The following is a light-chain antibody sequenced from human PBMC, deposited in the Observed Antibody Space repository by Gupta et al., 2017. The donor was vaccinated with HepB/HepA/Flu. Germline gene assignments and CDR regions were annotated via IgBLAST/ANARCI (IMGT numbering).Light chain of an antibody. CDR3: QHRYSSLLT. CDR1: QRVSTY. J-gene: IGKJ4*01. Sequence: DIHMTQSPSSLSASVGDRVTITCRASQRVSTYLNWYQQKPGKGPKLLIFGSSTLQGGVPSRFSGSGSATDFTLTISSLQPEDYATSYWQHRYSSLLTFGRGTKVEV. CDR2: GSS. V-gene: IGKV1-39*01.